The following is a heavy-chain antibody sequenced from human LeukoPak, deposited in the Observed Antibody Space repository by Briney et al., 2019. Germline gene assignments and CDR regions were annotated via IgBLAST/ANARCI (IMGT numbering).Heavy chain of an antibody. V-gene: IGHV3-48*03. CDR3: ASLDEDYGSGSYYKS. CDR1: GFTFSSYE. CDR2: ISSSGSTI. J-gene: IGHJ5*02. D-gene: IGHD3-10*01. Sequence: GRSLRLSCAASGFTFSSYEMNWVRQAPGKGLEWVSYISSSGSTIYYADSVKGRFTISRDNAKNSLYLQMNSLRAEDTAVYYCASLDEDYGSGSYYKSWGQGTLVTVSS.